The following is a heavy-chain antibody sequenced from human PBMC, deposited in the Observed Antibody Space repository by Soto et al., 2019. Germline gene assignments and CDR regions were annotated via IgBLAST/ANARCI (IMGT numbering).Heavy chain of an antibody. D-gene: IGHD4-17*01. CDR1: GGSISSGGYY. CDR3: ARSPEATVTAFDY. CDR2: IYYSGST. Sequence: QVQLQESGPGLVKPSQTLSLTCTVSGGSISSGGYYWSWIRQHPEKGMECIGYIYYSGSTYYSPSLKRRVTISVDTSKNQFSLKLSSVTAADTAVYYCARSPEATVTAFDYWGQGTLVTVSS. V-gene: IGHV4-31*03. J-gene: IGHJ4*02.